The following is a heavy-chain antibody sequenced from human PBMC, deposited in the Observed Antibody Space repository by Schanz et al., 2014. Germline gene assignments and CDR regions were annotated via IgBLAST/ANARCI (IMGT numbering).Heavy chain of an antibody. CDR2: MNPKTGNT. D-gene: IGHD3-3*01. Sequence: QVQLVQSGAEVKKPGASVKVSCTASGFNFNNYDINWVRQATGQGLEWMGWMNPKTGNTDHAQKFQGRVTMTTDTSTSTVYMELRSLRSDDTAVYYCARDRRFFDRDDLYYFDSWGQGTLVTVSS. CDR3: ARDRRFFDRDDLYYFDS. J-gene: IGHJ4*02. V-gene: IGHV1-8*01. CDR1: GFNFNNYD.